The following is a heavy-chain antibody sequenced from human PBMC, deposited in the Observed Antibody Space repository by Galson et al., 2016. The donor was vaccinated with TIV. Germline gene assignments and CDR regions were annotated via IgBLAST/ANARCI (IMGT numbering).Heavy chain of an antibody. CDR3: ARDIPCGGSCYFFDD. J-gene: IGHJ4*02. CDR1: GSTFNNYA. CDR2: ILPISSTT. Sequence: SVKASCKASGSTFNNYAVNWVRQAPGQGLEWMGGILPISSTTDYAQNFQGRVTITSDASTSTVHLDFNSLRSEDTAVYFCARDIPCGGSCYFFDDWGQGTLVIVSS. D-gene: IGHD2-15*01. V-gene: IGHV1-69*13.